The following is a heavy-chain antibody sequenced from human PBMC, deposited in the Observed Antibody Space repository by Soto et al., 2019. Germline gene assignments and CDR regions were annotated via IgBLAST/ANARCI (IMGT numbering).Heavy chain of an antibody. D-gene: IGHD2-2*01. Sequence: GESLKISCKTSGYSFTSHWIAWVRQMPGKGLEWMGIIYPSDSDIRYRPSFQGQVTISVDKSIRTAYLQWSSLKASDTATYYCARQDYSNYRGGMDVWGQGTKVTVSS. J-gene: IGHJ6*02. V-gene: IGHV5-51*01. CDR3: ARQDYSNYRGGMDV. CDR1: GYSFTSHW. CDR2: IYPSDSDI.